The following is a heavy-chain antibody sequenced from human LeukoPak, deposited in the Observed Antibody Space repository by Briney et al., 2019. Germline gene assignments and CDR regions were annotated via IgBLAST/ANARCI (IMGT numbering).Heavy chain of an antibody. V-gene: IGHV4-4*02. D-gene: IGHD6-13*01. J-gene: IGHJ6*03. CDR2: IYHSGST. CDR3: ARGAAADFYYYYYMDV. CDR1: GGSISSSNW. Sequence: SGTLSLTCAVSGGSISSSNWWSWVRPPPGKGLEWIGEIYHSGSTNYNPSLKRRVTISVDNSKNQFSLKLSSVTAADTAVYYCARGAAADFYYYYYMDVWGKGTTVTVSS.